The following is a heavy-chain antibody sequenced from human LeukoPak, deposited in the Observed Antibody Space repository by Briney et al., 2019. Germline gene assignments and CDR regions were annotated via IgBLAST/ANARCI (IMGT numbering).Heavy chain of an antibody. V-gene: IGHV3-21*01. CDR2: ISSSSSYI. CDR3: ARDRLPRGYSGYDTDY. CDR1: GFTFSSYS. J-gene: IGHJ4*02. Sequence: GGSLRLPCAASGFTFSSYSMNWVRQAPGKGLEWVSSISSSSSYIYYADSVKGRFTISRDNAKNSLYLQMNSPRAEDTAVYYCARDRLPRGYSGYDTDYWGQGTLVTVSS. D-gene: IGHD5-12*01.